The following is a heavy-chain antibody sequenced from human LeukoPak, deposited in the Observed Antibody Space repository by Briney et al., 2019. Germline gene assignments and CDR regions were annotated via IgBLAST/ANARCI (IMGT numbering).Heavy chain of an antibody. D-gene: IGHD4-17*01. V-gene: IGHV3-7*01. CDR1: GFTFGKYW. CDR3: ASQGYFGDYEGV. Sequence: GGSLRLSCVASGFTFGKYWMSWVRQAPGKGLEWVANIKLDGSEKNYVDSVKGRFTISRDNTKNSLYLQMNSLRAEDTAVYYCASQGYFGDYEGVWGRGTTVTVS. CDR2: IKLDGSEK. J-gene: IGHJ6*02.